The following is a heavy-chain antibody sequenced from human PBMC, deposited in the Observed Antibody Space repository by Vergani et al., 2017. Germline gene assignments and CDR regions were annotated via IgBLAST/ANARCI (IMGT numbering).Heavy chain of an antibody. CDR2: ISGSGGST. Sequence: EMQLLESGGGLVQPGGSLRLSCAASGFTFSSYAMGWVRQAPGKGLEWISVISGSGGSTKYADSVKGRFTISRDNAKNSLYLQMNSLRAEDTAVYYCARDGRYYYYMDVWGKGTTVTVSS. V-gene: IGHV3-23*01. CDR1: GFTFSSYA. J-gene: IGHJ6*03. CDR3: ARDGRYYYYMDV.